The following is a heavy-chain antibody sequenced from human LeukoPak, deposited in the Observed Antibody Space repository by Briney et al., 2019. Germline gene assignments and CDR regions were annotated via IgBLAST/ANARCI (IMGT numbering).Heavy chain of an antibody. J-gene: IGHJ4*02. V-gene: IGHV1-2*02. CDR1: GYTFTGYY. CDR2: INPNSGGT. D-gene: IGHD4-23*01. CDR3: ARGLRGLTPGGNDY. Sequence: GASVKVSCKASGYTFTGYYMHWVRQAPGQGLEWMGWINPNSGGTNYAQKFQGRVTMTRDMSISTAYMELSRLRSDDTAVYYCARGLRGLTPGGNDYWGQGTLVTVSS.